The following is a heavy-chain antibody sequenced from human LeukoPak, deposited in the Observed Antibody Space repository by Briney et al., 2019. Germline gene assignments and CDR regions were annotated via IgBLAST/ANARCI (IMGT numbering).Heavy chain of an antibody. CDR2: ISSSSSYI. CDR3: ARDKDVYFDY. Sequence: SGGSLRLSCAASGFTFSTYAMNWVRQAPGKGLEWVSSISSSSSYIYYADSVKGRITISRDNAKNSLYLQMNSLRVEDTAVYYCARDKDVYFDYWGQGTLVTVSS. CDR1: GFTFSTYA. J-gene: IGHJ4*02. V-gene: IGHV3-21*01.